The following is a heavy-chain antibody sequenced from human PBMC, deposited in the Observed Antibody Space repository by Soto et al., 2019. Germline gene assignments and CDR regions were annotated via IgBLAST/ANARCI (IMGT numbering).Heavy chain of an antibody. Sequence: ASVKVSCKASGYTFTSYGISWVRQAPGQGLEWMGWISAYNGNTNYAQKLQGRVTMTTDTSTSTAYMELGSLRSDDTAVYYWAGEPPPYYDFWSGPYPRSNWFDPWGQGTLVTVSS. CDR1: GYTFTSYG. D-gene: IGHD3-3*01. CDR3: AGEPPPYYDFWSGPYPRSNWFDP. J-gene: IGHJ5*02. V-gene: IGHV1-18*01. CDR2: ISAYNGNT.